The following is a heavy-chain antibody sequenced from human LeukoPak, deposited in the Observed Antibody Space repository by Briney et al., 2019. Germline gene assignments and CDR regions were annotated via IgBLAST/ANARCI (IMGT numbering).Heavy chain of an antibody. J-gene: IGHJ3*02. CDR3: ASHDYGDHVGAFDI. D-gene: IGHD4-17*01. Sequence: GASVKVSCKASGGTFSSYAISWVRQAPGQGLEWMGGIIPIFGTANYAQKFQGRVTITTDESASTAYMEPSSLRSEDTAVYYCASHDYGDHVGAFDIWGQGTMVTVSS. CDR1: GGTFSSYA. CDR2: IIPIFGTA. V-gene: IGHV1-69*05.